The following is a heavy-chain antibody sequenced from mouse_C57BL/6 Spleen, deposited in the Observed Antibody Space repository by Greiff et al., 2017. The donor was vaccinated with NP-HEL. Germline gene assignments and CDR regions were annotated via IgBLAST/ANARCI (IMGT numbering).Heavy chain of an antibody. V-gene: IGHV1-55*01. CDR2: IYPGSGST. CDR3: ARKDYGSRSWFAY. Sequence: VQLQQPGAELVKPGASVKMSCKASGYTFTSYWITWVKQRPGQGLEWIGDIYPGSGSTNYNEKFKSKATLTVDTSSSTAYMQLSSLTSEDSAVYYWARKDYGSRSWFAYWGQGTLVTVSA. D-gene: IGHD1-1*01. J-gene: IGHJ3*01. CDR1: GYTFTSYW.